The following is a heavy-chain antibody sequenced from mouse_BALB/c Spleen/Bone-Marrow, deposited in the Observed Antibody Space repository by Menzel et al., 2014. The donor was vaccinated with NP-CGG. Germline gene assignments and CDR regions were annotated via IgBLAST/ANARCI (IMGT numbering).Heavy chain of an antibody. CDR1: GYAFTNYL. CDR2: INPGSGGT. J-gene: IGHJ3*01. Sequence: QVQLQQSGAELVRPGTSVKVSCKASGYAFTNYLIEWVKQRPGQGLEWIGVINPGSGGTNYNEKLKGKATLTADKSSSTAYMQLSSLTSDVSAVYFCAGRITVVVPPAYWGQGTLVTVSA. D-gene: IGHD1-1*01. V-gene: IGHV1-54*01. CDR3: AGRITVVVPPAY.